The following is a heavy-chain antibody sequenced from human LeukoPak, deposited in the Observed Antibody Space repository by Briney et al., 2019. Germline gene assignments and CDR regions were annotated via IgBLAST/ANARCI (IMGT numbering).Heavy chain of an antibody. CDR3: ARSGPYYYHYVDV. D-gene: IGHD3-10*01. J-gene: IGHJ6*03. CDR2: IYHSGST. Sequence: PSETLSLTCTVSGFSITRGDYWGWIRQPPGKGLGWIGAIYHSGSTYYDPSLRSRVATSVDTSKNQFSLRLSSVSAADTAVYYCARSGPYYYHYVDVWGKGTTVTVSS. V-gene: IGHV4-38-2*02. CDR1: GFSITRGDY.